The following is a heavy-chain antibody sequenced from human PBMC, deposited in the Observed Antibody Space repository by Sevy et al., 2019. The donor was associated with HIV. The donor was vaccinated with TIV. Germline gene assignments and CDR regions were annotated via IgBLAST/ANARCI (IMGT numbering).Heavy chain of an antibody. CDR2: TFYRSNWYN. J-gene: IGHJ6*02. Sequence: SQTLSLTCAISGDSVSSNNAAWNWIRQSPSRGLEWLGRTFYRSNWYNDYAVSVKGRITINPDTSKNQLSLQLTSVTPEDTAAYYCARDGFTYGGMDVWGQGTTVTCSS. CDR3: ARDGFTYGGMDV. D-gene: IGHD3-10*01. CDR1: GDSVSSNNAA. V-gene: IGHV6-1*01.